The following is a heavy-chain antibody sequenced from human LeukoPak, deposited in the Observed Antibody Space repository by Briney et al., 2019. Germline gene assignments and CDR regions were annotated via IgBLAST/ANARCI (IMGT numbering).Heavy chain of an antibody. D-gene: IGHD2-15*01. V-gene: IGHV4-59*01. Sequence: SETLSLTCTVSGGSISSYYWSWVRQPPGKGLEWIGYIYYSGSTNYNPSLKSRVTISVDTSKNQFSLKLSSVTAADTAVYYCARGEGGPFDYWGQGTLVTVSS. CDR1: GGSISSYY. CDR2: IYYSGST. CDR3: ARGEGGPFDY. J-gene: IGHJ4*02.